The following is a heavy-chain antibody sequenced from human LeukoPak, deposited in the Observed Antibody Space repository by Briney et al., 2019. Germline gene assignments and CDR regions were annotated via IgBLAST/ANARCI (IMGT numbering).Heavy chain of an antibody. CDR3: ARGSVTDYYYYGMDV. V-gene: IGHV1-18*01. J-gene: IGHJ6*02. Sequence: ASVKVSCKASGYTFTSYGISWVRQAPGQGLEWMGWISAYNGNTNYAQKLQGRVTMTTGTSTSTAYMELRSLRSDDTAVYYCARGSVTDYYYYGMDVWGQGTTVTVSS. D-gene: IGHD4-11*01. CDR1: GYTFTSYG. CDR2: ISAYNGNT.